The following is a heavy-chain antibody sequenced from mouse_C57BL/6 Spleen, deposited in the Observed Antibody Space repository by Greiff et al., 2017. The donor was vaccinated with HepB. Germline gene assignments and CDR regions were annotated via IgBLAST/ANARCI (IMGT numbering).Heavy chain of an antibody. J-gene: IGHJ4*01. CDR3: ARGPYDYDGTLYAMDY. Sequence: QVQLKQSGAELVMPGASVKLSCKASGYTFTSYWMHWVKQRPGQGLEWIGEIDPSDSYTNYNQKFKGKSTLTVDKSSSTAYMQLSSLTSEDSAVYYCARGPYDYDGTLYAMDYWGQGTSVTVSS. CDR1: GYTFTSYW. V-gene: IGHV1-69*01. CDR2: IDPSDSYT. D-gene: IGHD2-4*01.